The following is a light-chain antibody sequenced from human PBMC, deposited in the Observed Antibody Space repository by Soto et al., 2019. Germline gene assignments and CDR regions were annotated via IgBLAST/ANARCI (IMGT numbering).Light chain of an antibody. CDR3: QQRSNWPPIT. V-gene: IGKV3-11*01. J-gene: IGKJ5*01. Sequence: ETVLTQSPARLSLSPGERATLSCRAGQSVSSYLAWYPQKPGQAPRLLICDASNRATGIPARFSGSGSGTDFTLTISSLEPEDFAVYYCQQRSNWPPITFGQGTRLEIK. CDR2: DAS. CDR1: QSVSSY.